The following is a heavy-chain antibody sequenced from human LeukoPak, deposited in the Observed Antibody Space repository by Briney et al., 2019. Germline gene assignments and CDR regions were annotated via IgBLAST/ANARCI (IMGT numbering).Heavy chain of an antibody. D-gene: IGHD4-23*01. V-gene: IGHV4-34*01. J-gene: IGHJ4*02. CDR1: GGSFSGYY. CDR2: INHSGST. CDR3: ARAVGTSRNFFDY. Sequence: SETLSLTCAVYGGSFSGYYWSWIRQPPGKGLEWIGEINHSGSTNYNPSLKSRVTISVDTSKNQFSLKLSSVTAADTAMYYCARAVGTSRNFFDYWGQGTLVTVSS.